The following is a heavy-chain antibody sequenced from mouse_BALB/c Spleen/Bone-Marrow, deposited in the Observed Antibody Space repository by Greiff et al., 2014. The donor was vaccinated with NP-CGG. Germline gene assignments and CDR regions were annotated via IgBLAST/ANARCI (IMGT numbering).Heavy chain of an antibody. CDR3: TRLRVYYFDY. Sequence: VQLQESGAELVRPGASVKLSCKASGYTFTSYWINWVKQRPGQVLEWIGNIYPSDSYTNYNQKFKDKATLTVDKSSSTAYMQLSSPTSEDSAVYYCTRLRVYYFDYWGQGTTLTVSS. CDR2: IYPSDSYT. J-gene: IGHJ2*01. V-gene: IGHV1-69*02. CDR1: GYTFTSYW.